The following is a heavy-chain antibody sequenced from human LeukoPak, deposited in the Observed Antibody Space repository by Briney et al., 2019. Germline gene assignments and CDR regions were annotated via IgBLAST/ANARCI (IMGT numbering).Heavy chain of an antibody. V-gene: IGHV4-30-2*01. CDR1: GYAITSGGFS. CDR3: ARSRQASGLFNP. J-gene: IGHJ5*02. Sequence: SQTLSLTYTVSGYAITSGGFSWNWIRQPPGKGLEWIGCIYDRGPAYYNPSLKSRFTISVDRPKNQFFLNVTSLTAADTAVYYCARSRQASGLFNPWGQGTLVVVSS. D-gene: IGHD3-10*01. CDR2: IYDRGPA.